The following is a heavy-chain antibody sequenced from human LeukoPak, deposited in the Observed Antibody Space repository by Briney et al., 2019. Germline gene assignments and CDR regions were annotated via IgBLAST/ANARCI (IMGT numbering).Heavy chain of an antibody. Sequence: GGSLRLSCAASGFTFSSYGMHWVRQAPGKGLEWVAFIRFDGSNKSYADSVKGRFTISRDNSKNTLFLQMNSLRAEDTAVYYCARDEPTVTTGPPVGSWGQGTLVTVSS. V-gene: IGHV3-30*02. J-gene: IGHJ4*02. CDR2: IRFDGSNK. D-gene: IGHD4-17*01. CDR1: GFTFSSYG. CDR3: ARDEPTVTTGPPVGS.